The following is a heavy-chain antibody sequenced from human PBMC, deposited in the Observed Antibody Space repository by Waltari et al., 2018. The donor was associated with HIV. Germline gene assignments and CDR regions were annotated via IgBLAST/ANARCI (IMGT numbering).Heavy chain of an antibody. Sequence: QVRLQESGPGLVKPSQTLSLTCSVSGDSIRSRAFYWSWIRQLPGQGLEWLGNIHYSGLTFYNPSLQSRVSMSVDTSQTQFSLDLTSVTVDDTAMYYCARVRGGPWYFDNWGQGTRVTVSS. V-gene: IGHV4-31*03. CDR3: ARVRGGPWYFDN. J-gene: IGHJ4*02. CDR1: GDSIRSRAFY. CDR2: IHYSGLT.